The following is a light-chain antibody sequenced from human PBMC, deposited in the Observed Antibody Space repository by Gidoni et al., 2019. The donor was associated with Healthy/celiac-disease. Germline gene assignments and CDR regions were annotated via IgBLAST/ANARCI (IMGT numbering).Light chain of an antibody. CDR3: QQYNSYSPRIT. CDR2: KAS. Sequence: DIQMTQSPSTLSASVGDRVTITCRASQSISSWLAWYQQKPGKAPKLLIYKASSLESGVPSRFSGSGSVTEFTLTISSLQPDDFATYYCQQYNSYSPRITFGQGTRLEIK. CDR1: QSISSW. J-gene: IGKJ5*01. V-gene: IGKV1-5*03.